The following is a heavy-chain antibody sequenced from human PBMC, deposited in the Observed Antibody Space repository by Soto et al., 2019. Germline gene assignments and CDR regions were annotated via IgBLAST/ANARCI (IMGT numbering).Heavy chain of an antibody. V-gene: IGHV3-23*01. CDR3: AKDPVMMIVVVPGGWFEP. CDR2: ISGSGGST. CDR1: GFTFSSYA. J-gene: IGHJ5*02. Sequence: GGSLRLSCAASGFTFSSYAMSWVRQAPGKGLEWVTAISGSGGSTYYADSVKGRFTISRDNSKNTLYLQMNSLRAEDTAVYYCAKDPVMMIVVVPGGWFEPWGQGTLVTVSS. D-gene: IGHD3-22*01.